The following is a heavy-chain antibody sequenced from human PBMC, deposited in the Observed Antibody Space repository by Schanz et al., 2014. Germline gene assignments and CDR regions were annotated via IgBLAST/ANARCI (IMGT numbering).Heavy chain of an antibody. CDR1: GYSFTTYG. D-gene: IGHD3-9*01. V-gene: IGHV1-18*01. J-gene: IGHJ3*01. CDR3: ARETTIITGGAFDV. CDR2: ISAFDDKA. Sequence: QVQLVQSAPEVKKPGASVKVSCKASGYSFTTYGLNWVRQAPGQGPEWMGWISAFDDKADYAQNFQSSLIMTTDTSTTTVYRELRGLRSDDTAVYYCARETTIITGGAFDVWGRGTMVTVSS.